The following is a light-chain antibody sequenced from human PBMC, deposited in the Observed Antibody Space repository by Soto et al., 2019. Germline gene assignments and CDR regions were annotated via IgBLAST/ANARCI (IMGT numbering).Light chain of an antibody. CDR2: EVN. J-gene: IGLJ2*01. CDR1: SSDVGSYHL. V-gene: IGLV2-23*02. CDR3: CSYAGSTSFVL. Sequence: QSALTQPASVSGSPGQSITISCTGTSSDVGSYHLVSWYQHHPGKAPKLMIYEVNKRPSGISNRFSGSKSGDTASLTISGLQAEDEADYYCCSYAGSTSFVLIGGGTKLTVL.